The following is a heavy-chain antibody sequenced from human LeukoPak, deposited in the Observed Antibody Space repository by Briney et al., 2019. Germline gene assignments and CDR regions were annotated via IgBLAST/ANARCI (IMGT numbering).Heavy chain of an antibody. D-gene: IGHD2-2*01. CDR3: ARDAHLSYASRFDY. CDR1: GFTFSIFW. J-gene: IGHJ4*02. Sequence: PGGSLRLSCAASGFTFSIFWMSWVRQAPGKGLEWVANIKEDGSEKYYVDSVKGRFTISRDNSKNSLYLQMNSLRAEDTAVYYCARDAHLSYASRFDYWGQGILVTVSS. CDR2: IKEDGSEK. V-gene: IGHV3-7*01.